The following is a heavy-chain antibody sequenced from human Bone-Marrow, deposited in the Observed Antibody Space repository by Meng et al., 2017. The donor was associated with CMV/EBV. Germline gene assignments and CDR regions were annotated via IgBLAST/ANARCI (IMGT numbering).Heavy chain of an antibody. D-gene: IGHD3-3*01. CDR3: ARANPTYDFWSGYHRVDFDD. Sequence: SETLSLTCTVSGGSISSSSYYWGWIRQPPGKGLEWIGSIYYRGSTYYNPSLKSRVTISVDTSKNQFSLKLSSVTAADTAVYYCARANPTYDFWSGYHRVDFDDWGQGTLVTVSS. CDR1: GGSISSSSYY. V-gene: IGHV4-39*07. J-gene: IGHJ4*02. CDR2: IYYRGST.